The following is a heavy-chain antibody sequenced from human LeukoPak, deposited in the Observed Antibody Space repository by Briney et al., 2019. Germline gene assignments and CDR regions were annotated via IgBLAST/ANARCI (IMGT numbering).Heavy chain of an antibody. CDR1: GGSISSYY. CDR3: ARSHDYVSPWAYFDY. Sequence: PSETLSLTCTVSGGSISSYYWSWIRQPAGKGLEWIGRIYTSRSTNYNPSLKSRVTMSVDTSKNQFSLKLSSVTAADTAVYYCARSHDYVSPWAYFDYWGQGTLVTVSS. CDR2: IYTSRST. V-gene: IGHV4-4*07. D-gene: IGHD3-16*01. J-gene: IGHJ4*02.